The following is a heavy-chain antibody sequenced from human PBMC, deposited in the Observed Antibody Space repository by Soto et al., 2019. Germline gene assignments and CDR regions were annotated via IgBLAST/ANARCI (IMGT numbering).Heavy chain of an antibody. CDR3: ARAGYGDYWGNWFDP. CDR1: GYTFTGYY. D-gene: IGHD4-17*01. V-gene: IGHV1-2*04. Sequence: QVPLVQSGAEVKKPGASVKVSCKASGYTFTGYYMHWVRQAPGQGLEWMGWINPNSGGTNYAQKFQGWVTMTRDTSISTAYMELSRLRSDDTAVYYCARAGYGDYWGNWFDPWGQGTLVTVSS. J-gene: IGHJ5*02. CDR2: INPNSGGT.